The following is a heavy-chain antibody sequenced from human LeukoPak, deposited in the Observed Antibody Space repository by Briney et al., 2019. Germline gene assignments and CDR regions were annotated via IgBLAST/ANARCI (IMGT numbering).Heavy chain of an antibody. D-gene: IGHD3-22*01. CDR2: INPSGGST. CDR1: GYTFTSYY. CDR3: ARDYYDSSGYYPDFDY. J-gene: IGHJ4*02. Sequence: ASVKVSCKASGYTFTSYYMHWVRQAPGQGLEWMGIINPSGGSTSYAQKFQGRVTMTRDMSTSTVYMELSSLRSEDTAVYYCARDYYDSSGYYPDFDYWGQGTLVTVSS. V-gene: IGHV1-46*01.